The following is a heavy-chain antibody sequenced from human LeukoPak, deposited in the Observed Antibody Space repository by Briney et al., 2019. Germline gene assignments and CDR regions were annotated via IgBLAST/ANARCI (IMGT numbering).Heavy chain of an antibody. V-gene: IGHV4-39*01. D-gene: IGHD2-2*01. Sequence: SETLSLTCTVSGGSISSSSYYWGWIRQPPGKGLEWIGSIYYSGSTYYNPSLKSRVTISVDTSKNQFSLKLSSVTAADTAVYYCVSGDQLLLQPFDPWGQGTLVTVSS. CDR3: VSGDQLLLQPFDP. CDR2: IYYSGST. CDR1: GGSISSSSYY. J-gene: IGHJ5*02.